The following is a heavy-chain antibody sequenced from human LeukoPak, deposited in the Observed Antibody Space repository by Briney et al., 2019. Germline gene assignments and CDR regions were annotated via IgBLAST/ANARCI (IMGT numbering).Heavy chain of an antibody. CDR3: ARGWAMVRGVIGDY. Sequence: GGSLRLSCAASGFTFSSYSMNWVRQAPGKGLEWVSSISSSSSYIYYADSVKGRFTTSRDNAKNSLYLQMNSLRAEDTAVYYCARGWAMVRGVIGDYWGQGTLVTVSS. V-gene: IGHV3-21*01. CDR2: ISSSSSYI. J-gene: IGHJ4*02. CDR1: GFTFSSYS. D-gene: IGHD3-10*01.